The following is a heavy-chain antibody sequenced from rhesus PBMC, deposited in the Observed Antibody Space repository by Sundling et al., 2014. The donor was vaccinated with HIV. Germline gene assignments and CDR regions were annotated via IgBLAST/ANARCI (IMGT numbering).Heavy chain of an antibody. CDR2: VSGNTGNT. CDR3: AREDVWVYGLDS. J-gene: IGHJ6*01. Sequence: QVQLQASGPGLVKPSETLSLTCAVSGVSITSSWWSWIRQSPGKGLEWIGRVSGNTGNTDYNPSLQSRVTLSRDLSKSQFSLNLRSLTAADTAVYFCAREDVWVYGLDSWGQGVVVTVSS. D-gene: IGHD3-3*01. CDR1: GVSITSSW. V-gene: IGHV4-173*01.